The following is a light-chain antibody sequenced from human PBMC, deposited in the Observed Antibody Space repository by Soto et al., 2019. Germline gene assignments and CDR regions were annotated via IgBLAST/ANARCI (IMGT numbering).Light chain of an antibody. Sequence: EVVLTQSPATLSFSPGDRATLSVLASQSVIHALAWYQQKPGQAPRLLIHDASSRATGIPARFSGSGSETDFTLTISSLEPEDFAVYYCQQRTNWPITFGQGTRLEIK. J-gene: IGKJ5*01. CDR1: QSVIHA. V-gene: IGKV3-11*01. CDR2: DAS. CDR3: QQRTNWPIT.